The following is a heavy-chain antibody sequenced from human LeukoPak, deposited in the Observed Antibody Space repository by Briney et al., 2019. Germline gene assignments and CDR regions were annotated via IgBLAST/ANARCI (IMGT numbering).Heavy chain of an antibody. CDR2: LYSGGNT. J-gene: IGHJ3*01. Sequence: GGSLRLSCAASGFSVSNNYMSWVRQAPGKGLEWVSVLYSGGNTDYVDSVKGRFAISRDYSTNTVFLQMNSLRAEDTAVYYCAKGSGFGELFPYAFDFWGQGTVVTVSS. CDR3: AKGSGFGELFPYAFDF. V-gene: IGHV3-53*01. D-gene: IGHD3-10*01. CDR1: GFSVSNNY.